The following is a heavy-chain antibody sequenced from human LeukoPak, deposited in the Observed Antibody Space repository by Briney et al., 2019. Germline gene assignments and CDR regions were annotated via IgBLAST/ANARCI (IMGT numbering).Heavy chain of an antibody. J-gene: IGHJ4*02. CDR3: TRNEV. V-gene: IGHV3-74*01. CDR2: INSDGSST. CDR1: GFTFSSYW. Sequence: GGSLRLSCAASGFTFSSYWMHWVRQAPGKGLVWVSRINSDGSSTTYADSVKGRFTISRDNPKNSLYLQMNSLRAEDTAMYYCTRNEVWGQGTLVTVSS.